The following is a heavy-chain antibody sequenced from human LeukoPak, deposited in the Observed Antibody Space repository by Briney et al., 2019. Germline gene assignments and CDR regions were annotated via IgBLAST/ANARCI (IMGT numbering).Heavy chain of an antibody. CDR1: GGSISSYY. CDR2: IYYSGST. D-gene: IGHD2-15*01. CDR3: ARGFMGSGDYYYYGMDV. V-gene: IGHV4-59*01. J-gene: IGHJ6*02. Sequence: SETLSLTCTVSGGSISSYYWSWIRQPPGKGLEWIGYIYYSGSTNYNPSLKSRVTISVDTSKNQFSLKLSSVTAADTAVYYCARGFMGSGDYYYYGMDVWGQGTTVTVSS.